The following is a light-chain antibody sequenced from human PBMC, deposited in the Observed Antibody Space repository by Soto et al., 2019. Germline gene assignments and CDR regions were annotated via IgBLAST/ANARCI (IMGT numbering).Light chain of an antibody. V-gene: IGLV2-14*03. CDR3: SSYTSSSTWV. CDR1: SCDVGDCNY. CDR2: DVS. Sequence: QSALTQPASVSGSTGQSITLSCTGTSCDVGDCNYVSWYQHHPGKAPKLMIYDVSNRPSGVSNRFSGSKSGNTASLTISGLQAEDDADYYCSSYTSSSTWVFGGGTKLTVL. J-gene: IGLJ3*02.